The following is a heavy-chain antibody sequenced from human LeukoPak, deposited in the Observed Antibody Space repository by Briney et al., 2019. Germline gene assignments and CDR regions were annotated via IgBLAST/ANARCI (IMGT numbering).Heavy chain of an antibody. V-gene: IGHV4-4*07. CDR1: GGSLITSH. CDR2: IHSSGDT. J-gene: IGHJ4*02. D-gene: IGHD2-21*01. CDR3: AREGRGSIPGY. Sequence: PSETLSLTCTVSGGSLITSHWTWVRQPAGKGLEWIGRIHSSGDTDYNPSLKSRVTMSVDTSRNHFSLRLRSVTAADTAVYYCAREGRGSIPGYWGQGTPVTVSS.